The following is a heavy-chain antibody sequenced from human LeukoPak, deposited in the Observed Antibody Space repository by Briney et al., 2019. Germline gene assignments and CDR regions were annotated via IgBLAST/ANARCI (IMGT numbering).Heavy chain of an antibody. D-gene: IGHD2-21*01. J-gene: IGHJ6*03. Sequence: SETLSLTCTVAGGAISTYQWSWIRQPPGKGLEWIGYIYSRGNTKYNPSLKSRVTISADMSKNQFSLELDSVTAADTAVYYCARDRAYYYTDFWGKGTTVTVSS. V-gene: IGHV4-4*08. CDR2: IYSRGNT. CDR3: ARDRAYYYTDF. CDR1: GGAISTYQ.